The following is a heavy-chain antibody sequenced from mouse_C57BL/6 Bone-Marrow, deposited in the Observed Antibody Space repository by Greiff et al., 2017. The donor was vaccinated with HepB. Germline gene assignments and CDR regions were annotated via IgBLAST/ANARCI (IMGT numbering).Heavy chain of an antibody. CDR3: AREEDYYGSSSYAMDY. CDR2: ILPGSGST. J-gene: IGHJ4*01. Sequence: QVQLQQSGAELMKPGASVKLSCKATGYTFTGYWIEWVKQRPGHGLEWIGEILPGSGSTNYNEKFKGKATFTADTSSNTAYMQLSSLTTEDSAIYYCAREEDYYGSSSYAMDYRGQGTSVTVSS. D-gene: IGHD1-1*01. CDR1: GYTFTGYW. V-gene: IGHV1-9*01.